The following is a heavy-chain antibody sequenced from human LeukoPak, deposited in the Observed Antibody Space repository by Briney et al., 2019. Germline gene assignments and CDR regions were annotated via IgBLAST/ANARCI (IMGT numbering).Heavy chain of an antibody. V-gene: IGHV3-74*01. D-gene: IGHD6-19*01. J-gene: IGHJ3*01. CDR2: INLEGSST. Sequence: GGSLRLSCAASGFTFSSYAMSWVRQAPGKGLEWVSRINLEGSSTSYADSVKGRFTISRDNAKNTLYLQMNSLRVEDTAVYYCARNSPVAGTNDAFDVWGQGTMVTVSS. CDR1: GFTFSSYA. CDR3: ARNSPVAGTNDAFDV.